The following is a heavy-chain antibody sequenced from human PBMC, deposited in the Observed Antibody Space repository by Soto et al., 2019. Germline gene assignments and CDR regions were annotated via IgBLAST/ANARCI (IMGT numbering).Heavy chain of an antibody. V-gene: IGHV3-30*18. Sequence: QVQLVESGGGVVQPGRSLRLSCAASGFTFSSYGIHWVRQAPGRGLEWVAVMSYDGSIKYYADSVKGRFTISRENSKNTLYLQMNSLRAEDTAVYYCAKDFGSGSYEDFYYGMDVWGQGTTVTVSS. CDR2: MSYDGSIK. CDR3: AKDFGSGSYEDFYYGMDV. J-gene: IGHJ6*02. D-gene: IGHD3-10*01. CDR1: GFTFSSYG.